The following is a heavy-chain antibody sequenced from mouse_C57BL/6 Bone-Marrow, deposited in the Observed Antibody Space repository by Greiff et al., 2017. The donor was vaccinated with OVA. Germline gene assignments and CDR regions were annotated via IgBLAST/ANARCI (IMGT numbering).Heavy chain of an antibody. CDR1: GYTFSTYW. V-gene: IGHV1-80*01. Sequence: QVHVKQSGAELVKPGASVKISCKASGYTFSTYWMNWVKQRPGKGLEWIGQIYPGDGYTNYNGKFKGKATLTADKSSSTAYMQLSSLTSADSAVYFCARGAYWGQGTLVTVSS. CDR2: IYPGDGYT. CDR3: ARGAY. J-gene: IGHJ3*01.